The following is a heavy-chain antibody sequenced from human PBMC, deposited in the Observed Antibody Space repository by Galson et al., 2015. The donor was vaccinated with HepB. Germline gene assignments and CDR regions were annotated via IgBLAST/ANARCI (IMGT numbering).Heavy chain of an antibody. J-gene: IGHJ4*02. CDR2: IDPSDSYT. CDR1: GYTFTAFW. V-gene: IGHV5-10-1*01. Sequence: QSGAEVKKPGESLRISCKGSGYTFTAFWITWVRQIPGKGLEWMARIDPSDSYTDYSPSFQGHVIISADKTTKTAYLHWGRLRASDSATHYWSSRRSFFRSVSWYNVSDYWGKGTLVSVSS. D-gene: IGHD1-14*01. CDR3: SSRRSFFRSVSWYNVSDY.